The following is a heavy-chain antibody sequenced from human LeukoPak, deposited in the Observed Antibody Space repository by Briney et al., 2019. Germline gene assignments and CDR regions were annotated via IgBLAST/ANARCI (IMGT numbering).Heavy chain of an antibody. CDR1: GYTFTSYD. Sequence: ASVKVSCKASGYTFTSYDINWVRQATEQGLEWMGWMNSNSGNTGYAQKFQGRVIMTRNTSISTAYMELSSLRSEDTAVYYCARALRGVAVAGTSYYFDYWGQGTLVTVSS. V-gene: IGHV1-8*01. D-gene: IGHD6-19*01. CDR3: ARALRGVAVAGTSYYFDY. CDR2: MNSNSGNT. J-gene: IGHJ4*02.